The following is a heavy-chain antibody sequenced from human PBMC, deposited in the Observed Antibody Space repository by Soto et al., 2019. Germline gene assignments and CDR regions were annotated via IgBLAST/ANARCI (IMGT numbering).Heavy chain of an antibody. J-gene: IGHJ6*02. CDR2: IYPSGIT. D-gene: IGHD2-21*01. CDR1: GGSISRTNW. Sequence: PSETLSVTCFVSGGSISRTNWWSWVRPPPGKGLEWIGEIYPSGITNYNPSLESRVTLSIDKSKNQLSLRLSSVTAADTAVYYCARDRDDGLLLRYGMDVWGQGTTVTVSS. CDR3: ARDRDDGLLLRYGMDV. V-gene: IGHV4-4*02.